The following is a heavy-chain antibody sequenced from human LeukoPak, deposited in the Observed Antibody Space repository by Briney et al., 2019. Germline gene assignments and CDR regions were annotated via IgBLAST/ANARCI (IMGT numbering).Heavy chain of an antibody. CDR3: AKPIDCSSTICTGPMDV. Sequence: PSETLSLTCTVSGGSISSSSYYWGWIRQPPGKGLEWIGSIYYSGSTYYNPSLKSRLTISIDTSKKQFSLRLGFLTAADTAVYYCAKPIDCSSTICTGPMDVWGKGTTVTVSA. V-gene: IGHV4-39*01. CDR2: IYYSGST. CDR1: GGSISSSSYY. J-gene: IGHJ6*04. D-gene: IGHD2-2*01.